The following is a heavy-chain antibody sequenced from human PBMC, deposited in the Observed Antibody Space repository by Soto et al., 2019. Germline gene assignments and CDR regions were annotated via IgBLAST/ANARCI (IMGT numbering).Heavy chain of an antibody. Sequence: SETLSLTCTFSVVSISSGGYYWSWIRQHPWKGLEWIGYIYYSGSTYYNPSLKSRVTISVDTSKNQFSLKLSSVTAADTAVYYCARGGVPADIRGVNWFGPWGQGPLRNVTS. CDR2: IYYSGST. V-gene: IGHV4-31*03. D-gene: IGHD2-2*02. CDR1: VVSISSGGYY. J-gene: IGHJ5*02. CDR3: ARGGVPADIRGVNWFGP.